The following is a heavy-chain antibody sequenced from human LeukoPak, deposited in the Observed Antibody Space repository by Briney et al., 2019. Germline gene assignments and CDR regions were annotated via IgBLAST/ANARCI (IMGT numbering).Heavy chain of an antibody. V-gene: IGHV4-30-4*01. CDR2: IYYSGST. D-gene: IGHD6-19*01. Sequence: SQTLSLTCTVSGGSISSGDYYWSWIRQPPGKGLEWIGYIYYSGSTNYNPSLKSRVTISVDTSKNQFSLKLSSVTAADTAVYYCARGPGYSSGWYGGPDAFDIWGQGTMVTVSS. J-gene: IGHJ3*02. CDR1: GGSISSGDYY. CDR3: ARGPGYSSGWYGGPDAFDI.